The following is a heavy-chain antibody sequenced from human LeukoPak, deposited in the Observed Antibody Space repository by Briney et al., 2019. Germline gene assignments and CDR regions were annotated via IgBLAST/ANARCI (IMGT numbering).Heavy chain of an antibody. J-gene: IGHJ4*02. CDR3: AKGGAVADLDY. CDR2: ISSSSSTI. CDR1: GFTFSSYS. V-gene: IGHV3-48*01. Sequence: GGSLRLSCAASGFTFSSYSMNWVRQAPGKGLEWVPYISSSSSTIHYADSVKGRFTISRDNSKNTLYLQMNSLRGDDTAVYYCAKGGAVADLDYWGQGTLVTVSS. D-gene: IGHD6-19*01.